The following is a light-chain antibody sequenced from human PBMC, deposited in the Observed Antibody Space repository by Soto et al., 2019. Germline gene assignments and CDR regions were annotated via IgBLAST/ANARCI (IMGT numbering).Light chain of an antibody. V-gene: IGKV3-15*01. CDR3: QPYTTWPPIP. CDR1: QSVRSN. CDR2: CAS. Sequence: IVMTQSPATLSVSPGERVRLSCRASQSVRSNLAWYQQKPGQAPMLLIYCASTRATGLPARFSGSGSGTDFTLTISSLQPEDFAVHFCQPYTTWPPIPFGQGTRLEIK. J-gene: IGKJ5*01.